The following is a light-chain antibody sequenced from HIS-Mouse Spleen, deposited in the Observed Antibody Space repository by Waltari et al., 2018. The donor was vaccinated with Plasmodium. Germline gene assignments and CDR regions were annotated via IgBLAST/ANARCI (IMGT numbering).Light chain of an antibody. CDR2: GAS. Sequence: EIVMTQSPATLSVSPGERATLSCRASQSVSSNLAWYQQQPGQAPRLLIYGASTRATGIPARFSGMGSGRECTLTIGSMHSEDFAVYYCQQYNNWPPFTFGPGTKVDIK. V-gene: IGKV3-15*01. J-gene: IGKJ3*01. CDR1: QSVSSN. CDR3: QQYNNWPPFT.